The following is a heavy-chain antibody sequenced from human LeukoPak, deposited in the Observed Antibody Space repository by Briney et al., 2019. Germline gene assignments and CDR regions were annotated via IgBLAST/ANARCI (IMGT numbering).Heavy chain of an antibody. CDR3: VRGSSGTVIRGVSWAWFDP. J-gene: IGHJ5*02. Sequence: PGGSLRLSCVASGFTFSTYWLTWVRKAPGKGLEWVANIKPDGGEKYYVDSVKGRFTISRDSAKNSLYLQMNSLRAEDTAVYYCVRGSSGTVIRGVSWAWFDPWGQGALVTVSS. V-gene: IGHV3-7*03. D-gene: IGHD3-10*01. CDR2: IKPDGGEK. CDR1: GFTFSTYW.